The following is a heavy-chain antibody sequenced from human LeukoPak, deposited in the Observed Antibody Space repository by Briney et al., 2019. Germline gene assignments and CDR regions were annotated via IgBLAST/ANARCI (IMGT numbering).Heavy chain of an antibody. J-gene: IGHJ6*02. CDR2: IWYDGSNK. Sequence: GGSLRLSCAASGFTFSSYGMHWVRQAPGKGLEWVAVIWYDGSNKYYADSVKGRFTISRDNSKNTLYLQMNSLRAEDTAVYYCAKELYYYDSSGYFASNYYYGMDVWGQGTTVTVSS. CDR1: GFTFSSYG. D-gene: IGHD3-22*01. CDR3: AKELYYYDSSGYFASNYYYGMDV. V-gene: IGHV3-30*02.